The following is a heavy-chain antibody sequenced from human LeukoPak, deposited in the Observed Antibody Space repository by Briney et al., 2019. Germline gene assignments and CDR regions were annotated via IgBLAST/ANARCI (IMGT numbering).Heavy chain of an antibody. CDR2: ISSSSSNK. V-gene: IGHV3-48*01. Sequence: GGSLRLSCAASGFTFSSYGMNWVRQAPGKGLEWVSYISSSSSNKYYADSVKGRFTISRDNAKNSLYLQMNSLRAEDTAVYYCAKGDIVVVPAAPDYWGQGTLVTVSS. J-gene: IGHJ4*02. CDR3: AKGDIVVVPAAPDY. CDR1: GFTFSSYG. D-gene: IGHD2-2*01.